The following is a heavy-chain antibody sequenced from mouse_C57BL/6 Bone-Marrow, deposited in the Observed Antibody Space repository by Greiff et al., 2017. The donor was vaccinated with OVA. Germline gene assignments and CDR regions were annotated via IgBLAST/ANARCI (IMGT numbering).Heavy chain of an antibody. J-gene: IGHJ1*03. CDR3: ARGPGYSDV. Sequence: QVQLQQPGAELVMPGASVKLSCKASGYTFTSYWMHWVKQRPGQGLEWIGEIDPSDSYTNYNQKFKGKSTLTVDKSSSTAYMQLSSLTSEDSAVYYCARGPGYSDVWGTGTTVTVSS. CDR1: GYTFTSYW. CDR2: IDPSDSYT. V-gene: IGHV1-69*01.